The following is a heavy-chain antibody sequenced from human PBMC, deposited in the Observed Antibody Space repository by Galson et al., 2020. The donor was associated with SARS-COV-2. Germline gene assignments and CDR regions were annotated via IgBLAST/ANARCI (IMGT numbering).Heavy chain of an antibody. CDR3: TSEESYYYDSSGVY. D-gene: IGHD3-22*01. CDR2: IKSKTDGGTT. J-gene: IGHJ4*02. CDR1: GFTFSNAW. Sequence: TGGSLRLSCAASGFTFSNAWMSWVRQAPGKGLEWVGRIKSKTDGGTTDYAAPVKGRFTISRDDSKNTLYLQMNSLKTEDTAVYYCTSEESYYYDSSGVYWGQGTLVTVSS. V-gene: IGHV3-15*01.